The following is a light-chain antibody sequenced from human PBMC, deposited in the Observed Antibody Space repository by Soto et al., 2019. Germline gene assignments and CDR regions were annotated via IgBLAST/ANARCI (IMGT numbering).Light chain of an antibody. Sequence: DIQVTQSPSTLSTTVGDRVTITCRASQSVDRWLAWYQQKPGKAPKLLIYKASTLQSAVPSRFSGSGSGTEFTLTISSLQPDDFATYYCQQYKAYPLTFGGGTKVDIK. J-gene: IGKJ4*01. V-gene: IGKV1-5*03. CDR1: QSVDRW. CDR3: QQYKAYPLT. CDR2: KAS.